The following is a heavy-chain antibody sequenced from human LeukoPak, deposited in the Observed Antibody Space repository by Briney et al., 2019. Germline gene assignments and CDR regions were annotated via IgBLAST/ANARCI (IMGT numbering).Heavy chain of an antibody. D-gene: IGHD1-26*01. V-gene: IGHV1-69*01. CDR2: IIPIFGTA. CDR1: GGTLSSYA. Sequence: GSSVKVSCRASGGTLSSYAISWVRQAPGQGLEWMGGIIPIFGTANYAQKFQGRVTITADESTSTAYMELSSLRSEDTAVYYCARMGRELDFDYWGQGTPVTVSS. J-gene: IGHJ4*02. CDR3: ARMGRELDFDY.